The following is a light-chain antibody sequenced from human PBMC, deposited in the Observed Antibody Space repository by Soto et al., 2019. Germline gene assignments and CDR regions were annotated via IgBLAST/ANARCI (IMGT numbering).Light chain of an antibody. CDR1: QDVSNY. J-gene: IGKJ1*01. Sequence: AIQMTQSPSSLSASVGDRLTITCLASQDVSNYVGWYQQKPGKHPTFLIYGAFSLDTGIPARFSGSGSGTEFTLTINSLLPEDFATYFCLQDDSWSWTFGQGTKVEV. CDR3: LQDDSWSWT. V-gene: IGKV1-6*01. CDR2: GAF.